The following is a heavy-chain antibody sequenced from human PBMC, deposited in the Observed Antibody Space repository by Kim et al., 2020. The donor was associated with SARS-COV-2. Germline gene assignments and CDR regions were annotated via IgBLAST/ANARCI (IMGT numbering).Heavy chain of an antibody. CDR2: MNPNSGNT. CDR1: GYTFTSYD. CDR3: ARGTRVDHYYYYYMDV. D-gene: IGHD3-3*01. J-gene: IGHJ6*03. Sequence: ASVKVSCKASGYTFTSYDINWVRQATGQGLEWMGWMNPNSGNTGYAQKFQGRVTMTRNTSISTAYMELSSLRSEDTAVYYCARGTRVDHYYYYYMDVWGKGTTVTVSS. V-gene: IGHV1-8*01.